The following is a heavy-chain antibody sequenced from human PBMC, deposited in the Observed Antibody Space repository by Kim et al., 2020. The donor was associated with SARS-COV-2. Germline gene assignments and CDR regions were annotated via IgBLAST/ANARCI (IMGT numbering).Heavy chain of an antibody. V-gene: IGHV6-1*01. J-gene: IGHJ3*02. CDR2: YN. Sequence: YNDYAVSVKSRITINPDTSKNQFSLLLNSVTPEDTAVYYCARRLGGTFGIWGQGTLVTVSS. CDR3: ARRLGGTFGI. D-gene: IGHD3-16*01.